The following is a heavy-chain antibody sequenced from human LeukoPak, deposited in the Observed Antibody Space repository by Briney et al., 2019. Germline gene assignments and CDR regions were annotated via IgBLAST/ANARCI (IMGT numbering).Heavy chain of an antibody. CDR1: GGSINSRVHY. D-gene: IGHD2-15*01. J-gene: IGHJ6*03. CDR2: VHHSGSA. Sequence: PSETLSLTCIVSGGSINSRVHYWGWIRQPPGKGLEWIGTVHHSGSAYYNPSLKSGVTLSVDTSMNHFSLKPYSVTAADTAVYYCARVYWQLGYYYINVWGKGTTVTVSS. V-gene: IGHV4-39*07. CDR3: ARVYWQLGYYYINV.